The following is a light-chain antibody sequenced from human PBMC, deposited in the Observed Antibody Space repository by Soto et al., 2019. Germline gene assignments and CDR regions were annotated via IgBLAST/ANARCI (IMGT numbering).Light chain of an antibody. CDR3: QQRYKTALSS. V-gene: IGKV1-39*01. J-gene: IGKJ2*01. CDR2: GAS. Sequence: DIQMTQSPSFLSASVGDRVTITCRASQRIDNFLNWYQQKPGKAPKLLIYGASSLQSGVPSRFSGSGSGTDFTLTITSLQPEDSPNYHCQQRYKTALSSFGQGTKVDIK. CDR1: QRIDNF.